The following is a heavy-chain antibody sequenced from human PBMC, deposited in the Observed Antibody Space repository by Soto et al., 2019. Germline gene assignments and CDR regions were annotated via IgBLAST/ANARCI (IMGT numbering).Heavy chain of an antibody. CDR3: ARGSRRNGYNYIGGALDS. CDR2: INHRGST. D-gene: IGHD5-12*01. Sequence: SETLSLTCAVYGGTFSYYWSWIRQPPGKGLEWIGEINHRGSTNYNPSFKSRVTISVDTSKNQFSLKLSSVSAADTAVYYCARGSRRNGYNYIGGALDSWGHGILVTVSS. J-gene: IGHJ5*01. CDR1: GGTFSYY. V-gene: IGHV4-34*01.